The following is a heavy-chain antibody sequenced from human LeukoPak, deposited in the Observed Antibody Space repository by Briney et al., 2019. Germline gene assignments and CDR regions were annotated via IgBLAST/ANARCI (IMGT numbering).Heavy chain of an antibody. Sequence: SETLSLTCTVSGGSISSSSYYWGWIRQPPGKGLEWIGSIYYSGSTYYNPSLKSRVTISVDTSKNQFSLKLSSVTAADTAVYYCARSYYYDSSGSSATVGFDYWGQGTLVTVSS. V-gene: IGHV4-39*07. CDR1: GGSISSSSYY. CDR2: IYYSGST. CDR3: ARSYYYDSSGSSATVGFDY. D-gene: IGHD3-22*01. J-gene: IGHJ4*02.